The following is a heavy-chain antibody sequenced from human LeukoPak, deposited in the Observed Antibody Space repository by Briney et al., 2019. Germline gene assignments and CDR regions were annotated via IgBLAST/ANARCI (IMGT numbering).Heavy chain of an antibody. CDR1: GGSFSSYY. Sequence: SETLSLTCAVYGGSFSSYYWSWIRQPPGKGLEWIGYIYYSGSTNYNPSLKSRVTISVDTSKNQFSLKLSSVTAADTAVYYCARHSGYGHTDAFDIWGQGTMVTVSS. D-gene: IGHD5-12*01. V-gene: IGHV4-59*01. CDR3: ARHSGYGHTDAFDI. J-gene: IGHJ3*02. CDR2: IYYSGST.